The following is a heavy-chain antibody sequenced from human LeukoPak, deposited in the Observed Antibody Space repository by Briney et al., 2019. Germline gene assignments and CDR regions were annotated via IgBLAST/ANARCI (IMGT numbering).Heavy chain of an antibody. CDR1: GFTFRSCA. CDR2: ISSDANIK. J-gene: IGHJ4*02. CDR3: ARVRYYYDSSGYYLADY. Sequence: GGSLRLSCAASGFTFRSCAMHWVRQAPGKGLEWVAVISSDANIKHYADSVKGRFTISRDNSKNTLYLQMNSLRAEDTAVYYCARVRYYYDSSGYYLADYWGQGTLVTVSS. D-gene: IGHD3-22*01. V-gene: IGHV3-30*03.